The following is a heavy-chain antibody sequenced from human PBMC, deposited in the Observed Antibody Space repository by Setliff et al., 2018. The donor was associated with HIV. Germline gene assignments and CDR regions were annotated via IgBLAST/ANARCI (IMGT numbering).Heavy chain of an antibody. CDR1: GYTFTSYA. Sequence: GASVKVSCKPSGYTFTSYAISWVRQAPGQGLEWMGWISAYNGNTNFAQKLQGRVTMTTDTSTSTAYMELRSLRSDDTAVYYCAIPSIAAAGMRAFDIWGQGTMVTVSS. V-gene: IGHV1-18*01. D-gene: IGHD6-13*01. CDR3: AIPSIAAAGMRAFDI. CDR2: ISAYNGNT. J-gene: IGHJ3*02.